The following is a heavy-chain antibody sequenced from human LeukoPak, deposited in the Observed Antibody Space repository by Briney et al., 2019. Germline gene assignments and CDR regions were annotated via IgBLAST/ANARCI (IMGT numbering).Heavy chain of an antibody. Sequence: GGSLRLSCAASEIIINTYSMTWGRHPPGGGQEWGSYFIGSSKTIYYAEYVKGRSIIARDNAKNSVSLQMDSLRVDHTSYYCSVRTVEPYGDYNYYYYMDFWGEGTTVSVSS. CDR1: EIIINTYS. CDR3: VRTVEPYGDYNYYYYMDF. J-gene: IGHJ6*03. D-gene: IGHD4-17*01. CDR2: FIGSSKTI. V-gene: IGHV3-48*04.